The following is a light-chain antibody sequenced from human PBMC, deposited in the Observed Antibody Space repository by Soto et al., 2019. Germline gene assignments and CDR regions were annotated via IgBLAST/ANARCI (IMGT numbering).Light chain of an antibody. V-gene: IGKV3-20*01. Sequence: EIVLTQSPGILSLSPGERASLSCGASQSISSSFLAWYQQKPGQAPRLLIYGASSRATGIPDRFSGTGSETDFTLTISRLEPEDFGVYYCQQCGSSPETFGQGTKVDIK. CDR1: QSISSSF. CDR3: QQCGSSPET. CDR2: GAS. J-gene: IGKJ1*01.